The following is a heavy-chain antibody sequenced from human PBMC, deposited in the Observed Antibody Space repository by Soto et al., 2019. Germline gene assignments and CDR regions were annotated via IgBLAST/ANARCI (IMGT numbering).Heavy chain of an antibody. J-gene: IGHJ6*02. Sequence: AAVKLSCKASGYTITSYGIAWVPQAHGEGPEGMGWISSNSLKANNAQKIEGRVTMTSDTSTNTAFFELRSLRSDDTAVYYCARNPFSHYYGMDVWGQAPSVTVSS. CDR3: ARNPFSHYYGMDV. CDR2: ISSNSLKA. CDR1: GYTITSYG. V-gene: IGHV1-18*01.